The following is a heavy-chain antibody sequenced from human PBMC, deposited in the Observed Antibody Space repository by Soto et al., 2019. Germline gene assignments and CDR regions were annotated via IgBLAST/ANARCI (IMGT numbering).Heavy chain of an antibody. CDR1: GFSLSTSGVG. V-gene: IGHV2-5*02. CDR3: AHSLTADVGEYPPCDY. J-gene: IGHJ4*02. CDR2: IYCDDDK. D-gene: IGHD4-17*01. Sequence: QITFKESGPPLVKPTQTLTLTCTFSGFSLSTSGVGVGWIRQPPGTAMEWLALIYCDDDKRYSPSLKSTLTINKDTSKNQVVLTMTNMDPVDTATYYRAHSLTADVGEYPPCDYWGQGTLVTVSS.